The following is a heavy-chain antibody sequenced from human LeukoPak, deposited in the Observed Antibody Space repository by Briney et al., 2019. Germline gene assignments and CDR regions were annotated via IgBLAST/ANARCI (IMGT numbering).Heavy chain of an antibody. Sequence: GGSLRLSCAASGFTFSSYAMSWVRQAPGKGLEWVSAISGSGGSTYYADSVKGRFTISRDNSKNTLYLQMNSLRAEDTAVYYCAKVGVGITMVRGVPDYWGQGTPVTVSS. CDR2: ISGSGGST. V-gene: IGHV3-23*01. D-gene: IGHD3-10*01. CDR3: AKVGVGITMVRGVPDY. CDR1: GFTFSSYA. J-gene: IGHJ4*02.